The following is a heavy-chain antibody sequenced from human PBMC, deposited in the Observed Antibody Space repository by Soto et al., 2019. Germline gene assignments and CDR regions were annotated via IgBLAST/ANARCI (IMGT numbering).Heavy chain of an antibody. D-gene: IGHD5-12*01. J-gene: IGHJ4*02. CDR1: GYTFTSYD. V-gene: IGHV1-8*01. CDR3: ARMGYSGYVFDY. Sequence: VKVSCKASGYTFTSYDINWVRQATGQGLEWMGWMNPNSGNTGYAQKLQGRVTMTTDTSTSTAYMELRSLRSDDTAVYYCARMGYSGYVFDYWGQGTLVTVSS. CDR2: MNPNSGNT.